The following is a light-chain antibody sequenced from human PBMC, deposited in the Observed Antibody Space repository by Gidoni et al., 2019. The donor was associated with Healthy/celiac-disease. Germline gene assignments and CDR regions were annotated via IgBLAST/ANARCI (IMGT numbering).Light chain of an antibody. CDR1: QSVSSN. CDR2: GAS. CDR3: QQYNNWPPWT. J-gene: IGKJ1*01. V-gene: IGKV3-15*01. Sequence: EIVMTHSPATLSVSPGERATLSCRASQSVSSNLAWYQQKPGQAPRHLIYGASTRATGIPARFSGSGSGTEFTLTISSLQSEDFAVYYCQQYNNWPPWTFGQXTKVEIK.